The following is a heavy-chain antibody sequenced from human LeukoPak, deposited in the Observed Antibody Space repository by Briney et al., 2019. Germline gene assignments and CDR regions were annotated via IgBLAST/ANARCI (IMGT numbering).Heavy chain of an antibody. CDR3: ARHSAYSSSSPFDY. CDR1: GGSISSLY. D-gene: IGHD6-6*01. Sequence: SETLSFTCSVSGGSISSLYWSWIRQPPGKGLEWIGYIYYTGSTSYNPSLKSRVTMFVDMSKNQFSLRLSSVTAADTPVYYCARHSAYSSSSPFDYWGQGTLVTVSS. V-gene: IGHV4-59*08. J-gene: IGHJ4*02. CDR2: IYYTGST.